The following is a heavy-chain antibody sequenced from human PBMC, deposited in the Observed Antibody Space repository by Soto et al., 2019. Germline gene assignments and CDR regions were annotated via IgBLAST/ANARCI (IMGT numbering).Heavy chain of an antibody. CDR2: FIPVFDAA. CDR3: ARGDTAPEGAWFDP. CDR1: GGTFSSYS. D-gene: IGHD1-26*01. Sequence: GASVKVSCKASGGTFSSYSINWVRQAPGQGLEWMGRFIPVFDAANYAQEFQGRVTITADDSTTTAYMQLSSLRSEDTAMYYCARGDTAPEGAWFDPWGQGTLVTVS. V-gene: IGHV1-69*13. J-gene: IGHJ5*02.